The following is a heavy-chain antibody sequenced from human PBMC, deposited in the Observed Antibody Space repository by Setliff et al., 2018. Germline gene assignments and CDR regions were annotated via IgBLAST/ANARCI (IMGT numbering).Heavy chain of an antibody. D-gene: IGHD6-13*01. V-gene: IGHV4-34*01. CDR3: AREMEAAGQRAFDI. J-gene: IGHJ3*02. CDR1: GGSFSGYY. CDR2: INHSGST. Sequence: SETLSLTCAVYGGSFSGYYWSWIRQPPGKGLEWIGEINHSGSTNYNPSLKSRVTISVDTSKNQFSLKLSSVTAADTAVYYCAREMEAAGQRAFDIWGQGTMVTV.